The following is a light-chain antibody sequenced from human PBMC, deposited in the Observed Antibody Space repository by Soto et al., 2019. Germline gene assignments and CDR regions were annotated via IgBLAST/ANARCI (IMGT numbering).Light chain of an antibody. CDR2: AAS. Sequence: DIQMTQSPSSLSASVGDRVNITCRASQSISSYLNWYQQKPGKAPKLLIYAASSSQSGDPSRFSGSGSGTDFTVTISSLQPEDVAAYYCQQSYSTHPVGQETKLEIK. CDR1: QSISSY. J-gene: IGKJ2*01. V-gene: IGKV1-39*01. CDR3: QQSYSTHP.